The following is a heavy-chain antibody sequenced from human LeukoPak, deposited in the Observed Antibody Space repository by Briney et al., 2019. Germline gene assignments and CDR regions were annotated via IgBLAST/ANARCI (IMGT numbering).Heavy chain of an antibody. CDR2: IYTSGST. V-gene: IGHV4-39*07. CDR1: GGSISSGSYY. D-gene: IGHD6-19*01. Sequence: PSETLSLTCTVSGGSISSGSYYWGWIRQPPGKGLEWIGSIYTSGSTNYNPSLKSRVTMSVDTSKNQFSLKLSSVTAADTAVYYCARDRAVAGSWFDPWGQGTLVTVSS. CDR3: ARDRAVAGSWFDP. J-gene: IGHJ5*02.